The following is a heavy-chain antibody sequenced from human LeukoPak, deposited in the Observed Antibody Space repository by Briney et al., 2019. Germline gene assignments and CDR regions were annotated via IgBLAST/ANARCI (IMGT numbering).Heavy chain of an antibody. Sequence: GRSMRLSCAASGFTFSTYGMHWVRQAPGKGLEWVAVIWYDGSYKYYADSVQGRFTISRDNSKNTLYLQMNSLRAEDTAVYFCTRSGTGAARGPAFRDNFFDYWGQGTLVTVSS. CDR3: TRSGTGAARGPAFRDNFFDY. J-gene: IGHJ4*02. CDR1: GFTFSTYG. D-gene: IGHD2-15*01. CDR2: IWYDGSYK. V-gene: IGHV3-33*01.